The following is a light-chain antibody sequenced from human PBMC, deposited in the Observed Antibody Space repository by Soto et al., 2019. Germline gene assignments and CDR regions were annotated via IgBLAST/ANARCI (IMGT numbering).Light chain of an antibody. J-gene: IGLJ1*01. CDR1: SGDVGSYNR. CDR3: SSYTNINSRACV. Sequence: QSALTQPDSVSGSPGQSITISCTGTSGDVGSYNRVSWYQQHPGQAPKLIIYEVTDRPSGVSNRFSGSKSGNTASLTISGLQAEDEAEYYCSSYTNINSRACVFGTGTKLTVL. CDR2: EVT. V-gene: IGLV2-14*01.